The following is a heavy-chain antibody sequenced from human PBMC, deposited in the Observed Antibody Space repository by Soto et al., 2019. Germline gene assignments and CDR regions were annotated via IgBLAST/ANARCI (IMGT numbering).Heavy chain of an antibody. CDR1: GGSISSYY. Sequence: QVQLQESGPGLVKPSETLSLTCTVSGGSISSYYWSWIRQPPGKGLEWIGYISYSGSTNYNPSLKRRVAISVDTSKNQFSLKLSSVTAADTAVYYCARHGPDDFWSGLHEDGGAFDIWGRGTMVTVSS. J-gene: IGHJ3*02. CDR2: ISYSGST. D-gene: IGHD3-3*01. V-gene: IGHV4-59*08. CDR3: ARHGPDDFWSGLHEDGGAFDI.